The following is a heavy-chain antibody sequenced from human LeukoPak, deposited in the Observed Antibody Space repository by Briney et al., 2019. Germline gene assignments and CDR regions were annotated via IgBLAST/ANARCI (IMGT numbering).Heavy chain of an antibody. CDR1: GGSISSGGYS. D-gene: IGHD3-10*01. CDR2: IYYSGST. V-gene: IGHV4-31*11. Sequence: SETLSLTCAVSGGSISSGGYSWNWIRQPPGKGLEWIGYIYYSGSTYYNPSLKSRVTISVDTSKNQFSLKLSSVTAADTAVYYCARMTASGGNYDYWGQGTLVTVSS. CDR3: ARMTASGGNYDY. J-gene: IGHJ4*02.